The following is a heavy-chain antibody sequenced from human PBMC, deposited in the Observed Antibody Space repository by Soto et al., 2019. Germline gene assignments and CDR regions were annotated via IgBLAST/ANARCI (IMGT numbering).Heavy chain of an antibody. D-gene: IGHD3-9*01. CDR3: ARLRGDGYYNF. CDR2: ISISGTTI. V-gene: IGHV3-11*01. J-gene: IGHJ4*02. CDR1: GFTLSDYY. Sequence: QVQLVESGGDLVKPGGSLRLSCAASGFTLSDYYMTWIRQAPGKGLEWVSDISISGTTIHYADSVRGRFTISRDNAKNSLWLQMNTLRAEDTAVYSCARLRGDGYYNFWGQGTLVTVSS.